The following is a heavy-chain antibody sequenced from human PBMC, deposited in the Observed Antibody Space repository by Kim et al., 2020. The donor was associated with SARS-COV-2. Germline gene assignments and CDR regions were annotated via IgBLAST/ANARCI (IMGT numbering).Heavy chain of an antibody. CDR1: GFTFSSYA. D-gene: IGHD3-22*01. Sequence: GGSLRLSCAASGFTFSSYAMSWVRQAPGKGLEWVSVIYSGGSSTYYADSVKGRFTISRDNSKNTLYLQMNSLRAEDTAVYYCAKDFPYYDSSGLAFDIWGQGTMVTVSS. J-gene: IGHJ3*02. CDR3: AKDFPYYDSSGLAFDI. CDR2: IYSGGSST. V-gene: IGHV3-23*03.